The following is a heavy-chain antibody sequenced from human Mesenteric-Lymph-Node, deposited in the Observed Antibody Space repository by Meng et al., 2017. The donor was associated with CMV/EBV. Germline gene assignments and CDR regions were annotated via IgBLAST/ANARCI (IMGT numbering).Heavy chain of an antibody. CDR1: GYSFTSHG. CDR3: AATHGEVAAETLDY. CDR2: INADNPDT. V-gene: IGHV1-18*04. Sequence: ASGYSFTSHGISWVRQAPGQGLEWMGWINADNPDTKYSQKFQGRVAITRDTSASTAYMELSSLRFEDTAVYYCAATHGEVAAETLDYWGQGTLVTVS. D-gene: IGHD2-2*01. J-gene: IGHJ4*02.